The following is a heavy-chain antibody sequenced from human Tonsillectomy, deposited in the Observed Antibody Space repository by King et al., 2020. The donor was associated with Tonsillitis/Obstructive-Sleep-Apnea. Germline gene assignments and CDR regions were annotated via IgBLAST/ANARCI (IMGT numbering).Heavy chain of an antibody. Sequence: QLQESGPGLVKPSETLSLTCTVSGGSISSSSYYWGWIRQPPGKGLEWIGSIYYSGSTYYNPSLKSRVTISVDTSKNQFSLKLSSVTAADTAVYYCAITMIVVVTGNYFDYRGQGTLVTVSS. CDR2: IYYSGST. J-gene: IGHJ4*02. CDR1: GGSISSSSYY. D-gene: IGHD3-22*01. CDR3: AITMIVVVTGNYFDY. V-gene: IGHV4-39*01.